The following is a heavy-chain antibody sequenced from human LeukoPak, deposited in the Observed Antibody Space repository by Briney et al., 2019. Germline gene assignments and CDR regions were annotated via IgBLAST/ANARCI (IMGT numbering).Heavy chain of an antibody. V-gene: IGHV3-48*04. Sequence: GGSLRLSCAASGVTFSSYGMHWVRQAPGKGLEWISYISSSGTPIYYADSVKGRFTISRDNAKNSLYLQMKSLRAEDTAVYYCARDHGSYSYWGQGTLVTVSS. CDR1: GVTFSSYG. D-gene: IGHD1-26*01. CDR3: ARDHGSYSY. J-gene: IGHJ4*02. CDR2: ISSSGTPI.